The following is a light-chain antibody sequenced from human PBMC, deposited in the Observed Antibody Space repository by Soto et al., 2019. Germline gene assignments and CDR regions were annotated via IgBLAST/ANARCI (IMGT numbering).Light chain of an antibody. CDR2: EVN. V-gene: IGLV2-8*01. CDR3: AAWDDSLSGHVV. J-gene: IGLJ2*01. Sequence: QSALTQPPSASGSPGQSVTISCTGTSSDVDDYNYVSWYQQHPGKAPKLMIYEVNVRPSGVPDRFSGSKSGTSASLAISGLRSEDEADYYCAAWDDSLSGHVVFGGGTKLTVL. CDR1: SSDVDDYNY.